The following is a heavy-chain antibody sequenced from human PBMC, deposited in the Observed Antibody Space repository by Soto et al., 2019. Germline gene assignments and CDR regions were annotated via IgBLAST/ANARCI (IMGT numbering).Heavy chain of an antibody. CDR2: ISAYNGNT. D-gene: IGHD2-2*01. CDR1: GYTFTSYG. J-gene: IGHJ6*02. V-gene: IGHV1-18*01. Sequence: GASVKVSFKASGYTFTSYGISWVRQAPGQGLEWMGWISAYNGNTNYAQKLQGRVTMTTDTSTSTAYMELRSLRSDDTAVYYCARDVRPYCISTSCRDNYYYYYGMDVWGQGTTVTVSS. CDR3: ARDVRPYCISTSCRDNYYYYYGMDV.